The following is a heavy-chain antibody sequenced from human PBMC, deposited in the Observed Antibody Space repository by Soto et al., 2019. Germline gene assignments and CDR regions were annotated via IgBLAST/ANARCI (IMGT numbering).Heavy chain of an antibody. CDR1: GGSISSGDYY. V-gene: IGHV4-30-4*01. Sequence: QVQLQESGPGLVKPSQTMSLTCTVSGGSISSGDYYWSWIRQPPGKGLEWIGYIYYSGSTYYNPSLKSRVTISVDTSKNQFSLKLSSVTAADTAVYYCARDRLAAASPWRKANWFDPWGQGTLVTVSS. D-gene: IGHD6-13*01. CDR3: ARDRLAAASPWRKANWFDP. CDR2: IYYSGST. J-gene: IGHJ5*02.